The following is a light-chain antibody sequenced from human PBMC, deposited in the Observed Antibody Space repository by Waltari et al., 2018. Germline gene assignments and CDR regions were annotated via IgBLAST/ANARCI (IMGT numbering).Light chain of an antibody. Sequence: EIVLTQSPATLSLSPGERATLSCRASQSVSNYLAWYQQKPGQAPRLLIYDASTRATGTPARVSGSGSGTDFSLTISSLEPEDFAVYYCQQRGNGLTVGGGTKVEIK. CDR3: QQRGNGLT. J-gene: IGKJ4*01. CDR1: QSVSNY. CDR2: DAS. V-gene: IGKV3-11*01.